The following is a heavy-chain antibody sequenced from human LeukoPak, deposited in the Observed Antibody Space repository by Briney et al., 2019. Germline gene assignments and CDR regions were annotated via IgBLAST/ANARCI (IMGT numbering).Heavy chain of an antibody. CDR1: GGSFRGYY. Sequence: SSETLSLTCAVYGGSFRGYYWSWIRQPPGKGLEWIGEINHSGSTNYNPSLKSRVTISVDKSKNQFSLKLSSVTAADTAVYYCARGVSLGNRILNGRSFDYWGQGTLVTVSS. V-gene: IGHV4-34*01. D-gene: IGHD3-9*01. J-gene: IGHJ4*02. CDR3: ARGVSLGNRILNGRSFDY. CDR2: INHSGST.